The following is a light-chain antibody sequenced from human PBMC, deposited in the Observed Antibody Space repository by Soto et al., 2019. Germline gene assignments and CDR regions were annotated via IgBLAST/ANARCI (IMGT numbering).Light chain of an antibody. Sequence: QSVLTQPASVSGSPGQSITISCIGTSSDVGSYNLVSWYQQHPGKVPKLIIYEDTKRPSGVSNRFSGSKSGNTASLTISGLQAEDECDYYCCSYAGSGTFVLFGGGTKVTVL. J-gene: IGLJ2*01. CDR2: EDT. CDR1: SSDVGSYNL. V-gene: IGLV2-23*01. CDR3: CSYAGSGTFVL.